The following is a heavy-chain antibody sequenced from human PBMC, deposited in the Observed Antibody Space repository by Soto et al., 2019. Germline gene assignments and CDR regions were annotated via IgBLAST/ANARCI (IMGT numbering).Heavy chain of an antibody. D-gene: IGHD1-26*01. CDR1: GFTFTIYA. CDR2: ITGSGGST. J-gene: IGHJ6*02. Sequence: EVQLLVSGGNLVQPGGSLRLSCAASGFTFTIYAMSWVRQAPGKGLEWVSAITGSGGSTYYADSVKGRFTISRDNSKHTLFLQMNSLRAEDTAMYYCAKVVGASSPYYYFGMDVWGPVTTVTVS. CDR3: AKVVGASSPYYYFGMDV. V-gene: IGHV3-23*01.